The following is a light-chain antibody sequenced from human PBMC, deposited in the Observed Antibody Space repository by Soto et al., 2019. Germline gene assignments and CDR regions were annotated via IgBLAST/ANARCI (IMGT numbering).Light chain of an antibody. CDR1: QSVSSW. Sequence: IQMTQSPSTLSASVGDRITITCRASQSVSSWLAWYQQKPGRVPKLLIYDASTLESGVPSTFGGSGSGTEFTLTINSLQPEDFATYFCQQYNSFPHTFGQGTKVDIK. CDR2: DAS. J-gene: IGKJ2*01. V-gene: IGKV1-5*01. CDR3: QQYNSFPHT.